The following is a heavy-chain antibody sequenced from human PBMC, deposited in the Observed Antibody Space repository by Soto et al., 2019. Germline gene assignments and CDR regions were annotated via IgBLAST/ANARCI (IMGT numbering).Heavy chain of an antibody. CDR2: ISHSGTS. CDR3: ARVVLTLTRGAFAA. Sequence: QVQLQESGPGLVKPSGTLSLTCAVSGGSISGSHWWTWVRPSPGKGLGYSGEISHSGTSNSNPSLKSRVTLSLDKPTSHFSLTLTAVTAAETAVYYCARVVLTLTRGAFAAWGRGTLVIVSS. J-gene: IGHJ3*01. D-gene: IGHD7-27*01. CDR1: GGSISGSHW. V-gene: IGHV4-4*02.